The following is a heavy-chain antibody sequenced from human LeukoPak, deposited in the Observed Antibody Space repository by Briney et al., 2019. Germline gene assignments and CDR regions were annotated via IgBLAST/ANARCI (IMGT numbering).Heavy chain of an antibody. CDR2: INWKTGNG. Sequence: GRSLRLSCAVSGFNFDDYAMHWVRQAPGRGLEWVSGINWKTGNGIYADSVKGRFTISRDNAKNSLYLQMSSLRAEDTTLYYCTRRAARWQFDLWGRGTLLTVSS. D-gene: IGHD5-24*01. V-gene: IGHV3-9*01. CDR3: TRRAARWQFDL. CDR1: GFNFDDYA. J-gene: IGHJ2*01.